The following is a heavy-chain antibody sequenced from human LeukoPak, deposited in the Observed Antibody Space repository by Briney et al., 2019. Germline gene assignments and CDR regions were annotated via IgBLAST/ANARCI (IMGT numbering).Heavy chain of an antibody. D-gene: IGHD6-19*01. CDR1: GFTFSSYA. CDR3: ATKQWLVRGWFDP. V-gene: IGHV3-23*01. CDR2: ISGSGGST. J-gene: IGHJ5*02. Sequence: PGGSLRLSCAASGFTFSSYAMNWVRQAPGKGLEWVSVISGSGGSTYYADSVKGRFTISRDNSKNTLYLQMNSLTAEDTALYYCATKQWLVRGWFDPWGQGTLVTVSS.